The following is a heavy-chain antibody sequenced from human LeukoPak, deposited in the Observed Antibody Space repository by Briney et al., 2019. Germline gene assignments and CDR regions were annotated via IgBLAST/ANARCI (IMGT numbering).Heavy chain of an antibody. J-gene: IGHJ6*03. CDR3: ARGQRSDAGWGLYYYYYYIDV. Sequence: SETLSLTCAVHGGSFSGYYWSWIRQPPGKGLEWIGEINHSGSTNQNPSLKSRVTMSVDTSKNQFSLKLSSVTAADTAVYYCARGQRSDAGWGLYYYYYYIDVWGKGATVTVSS. CDR1: GGSFSGYY. CDR2: INHSGST. V-gene: IGHV4-34*01. D-gene: IGHD3-10*01.